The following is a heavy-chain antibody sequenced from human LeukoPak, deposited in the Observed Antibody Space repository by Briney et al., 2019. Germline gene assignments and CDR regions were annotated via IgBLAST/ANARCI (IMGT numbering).Heavy chain of an antibody. Sequence: PGGSLRLSCAASGFTFSSYAMSWVRQAPGKGLEWVSVISGGGGITYYVDSVKGRFTISRDNAKNTLYLLMNSLRAEDMAVFYCAKTMTAGYSSGPSDYWGQGTLVTVSS. CDR1: GFTFSSYA. CDR2: ISGGGGIT. J-gene: IGHJ4*02. V-gene: IGHV3-23*01. CDR3: AKTMTAGYSSGPSDY. D-gene: IGHD6-19*01.